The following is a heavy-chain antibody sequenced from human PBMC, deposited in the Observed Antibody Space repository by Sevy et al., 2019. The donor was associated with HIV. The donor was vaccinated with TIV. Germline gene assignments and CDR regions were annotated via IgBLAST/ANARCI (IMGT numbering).Heavy chain of an antibody. Sequence: ASVKVSCKVSGYTLTQLSMHWVRQAPGKGLEWMGSFDPEDDETLYAQNFQDRVTMTEDTSTGTAYMELRTLRSEDTDLYYCATTKDYYESSGSPFDYWGQGTLVTVSS. CDR1: GYTLTQLS. CDR2: FDPEDDET. J-gene: IGHJ4*02. D-gene: IGHD3-22*01. CDR3: ATTKDYYESSGSPFDY. V-gene: IGHV1-24*01.